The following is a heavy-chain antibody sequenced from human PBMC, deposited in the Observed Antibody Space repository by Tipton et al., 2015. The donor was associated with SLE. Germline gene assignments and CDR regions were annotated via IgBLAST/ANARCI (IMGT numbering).Heavy chain of an antibody. D-gene: IGHD3-22*01. V-gene: IGHV3-9*01. CDR1: GFTFDDYA. J-gene: IGHJ4*02. Sequence: SLRLSCAASGFTFDDYAMPWVRQAPGKGLEWVSGISWNSGSIGYADSVKGRFTISRDNAKNSLYLQMNSLRAEDTALYYCAKLQGGSSGYYGGYFDYWGQGTLVTVSS. CDR3: AKLQGGSSGYYGGYFDY. CDR2: ISWNSGSI.